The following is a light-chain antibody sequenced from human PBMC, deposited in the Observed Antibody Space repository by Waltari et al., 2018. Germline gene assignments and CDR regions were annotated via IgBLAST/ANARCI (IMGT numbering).Light chain of an antibody. V-gene: IGKV1-39*01. CDR3: QQFNTYPIP. CDR1: QSISTF. J-gene: IGKJ3*01. Sequence: DIQMTQSPSSLSASVGDRVTITCRASQSISTFLNWCQQRPGRAPEFLIYAASTLQSGVPSRFSGSGSGTDFTFTISSLQPDDFATYYCQQFNTYPIPFGRGTKVDIK. CDR2: AAS.